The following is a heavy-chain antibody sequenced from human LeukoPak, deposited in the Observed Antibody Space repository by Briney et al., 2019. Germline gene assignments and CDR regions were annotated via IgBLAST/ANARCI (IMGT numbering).Heavy chain of an antibody. CDR2: ISYSGST. J-gene: IGHJ3*02. Sequence: SETLSLTCTVSGGSISSSSYYWGWIRQPPGKGLEWIGSISYSGSTYYNSSLKSRVTISVDTSKNQFSLKLSSVTAADTAVYYCARDGLWIQNAFDIWGQGTMVTVSS. CDR1: GGSISSSSYY. V-gene: IGHV4-39*07. CDR3: ARDGLWIQNAFDI. D-gene: IGHD5-18*01.